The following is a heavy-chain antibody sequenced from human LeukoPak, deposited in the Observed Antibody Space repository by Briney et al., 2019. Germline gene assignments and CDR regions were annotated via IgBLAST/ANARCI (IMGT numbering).Heavy chain of an antibody. CDR2: LTGIGGNT. CDR1: GFTFSSYV. D-gene: IGHD1-26*01. J-gene: IGHJ4*02. Sequence: GGSLRLSCAASGFTFSSYVMSWVRQAPGQGLESVSTLTGIGGNTYYADSVKGRFTISRDNSKNTLYLQMNSLRAEDTAVYYCAKSRVGYDYWGQGTLVTVSS. V-gene: IGHV3-23*01. CDR3: AKSRVGYDY.